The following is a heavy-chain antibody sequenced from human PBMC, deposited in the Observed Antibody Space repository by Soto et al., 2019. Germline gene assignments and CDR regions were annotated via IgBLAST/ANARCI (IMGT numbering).Heavy chain of an antibody. CDR1: GGSISSYY. D-gene: IGHD1-1*01. CDR2: IYTSGST. J-gene: IGHJ4*02. V-gene: IGHV4-4*07. CDR3: TKGGIPRRYNIPKVDFDY. Sequence: SETLSLTCTVSGGSISSYYWSWIRQPAGKGLEWIGRIYTSGSTNYNPSLKSRVTMSVDTSKNQFSLKLSSVTAADTAVYYCTKGGIPRRYNIPKVDFDYWGQGSLVTVSS.